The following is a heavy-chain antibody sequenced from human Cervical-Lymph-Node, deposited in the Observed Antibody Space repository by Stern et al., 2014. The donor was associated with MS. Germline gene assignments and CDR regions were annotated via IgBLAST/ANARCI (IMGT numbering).Heavy chain of an antibody. CDR1: GFTFGRHS. Sequence: VQLVQSGGGVVQPGRSLRLSCATSGFTFGRHSMHWVRHAPGKGLAWVACSSYDGSSQHYADSVKGRFTISRSNSNNTLYLQMNSLRVEDTAMYYCARPAAARYFDDWGQGSQVTVSS. J-gene: IGHJ4*02. V-gene: IGHV3-30-3*01. D-gene: IGHD6-25*01. CDR2: SSYDGSSQ. CDR3: ARPAAARYFDD.